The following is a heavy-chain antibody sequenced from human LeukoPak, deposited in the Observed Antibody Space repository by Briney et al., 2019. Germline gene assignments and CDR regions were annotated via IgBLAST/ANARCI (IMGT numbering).Heavy chain of an antibody. D-gene: IGHD4-23*01. CDR3: ATLTTVVTAYYFDY. Sequence: SETLSLTCTVSGGSISGYYRSWIRQPPGKGLEWIGYIYHSGSTDYNPSLKSRVTISVDTSKSQFSLKLTSVTAADTAVYYCATLTTVVTAYYFDYWGQGTLVTVSS. CDR1: GGSISGYY. CDR2: IYHSGST. V-gene: IGHV4-4*09. J-gene: IGHJ4*02.